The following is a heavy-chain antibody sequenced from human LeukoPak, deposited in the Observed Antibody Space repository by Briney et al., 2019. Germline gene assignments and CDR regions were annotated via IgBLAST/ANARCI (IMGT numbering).Heavy chain of an antibody. Sequence: PSETLSLTCTVSGGSISSYYWSWIRQPAGKGLEWIGRIYTSGSTNYNPSLKSRVTMSVDKSKSQFSLKLSSVTAADTAVYYCARGAAAYWFDPWGQGTLVTVSS. J-gene: IGHJ5*02. CDR3: ARGAAAYWFDP. CDR1: GGSISSYY. V-gene: IGHV4-4*07. D-gene: IGHD2-2*01. CDR2: IYTSGST.